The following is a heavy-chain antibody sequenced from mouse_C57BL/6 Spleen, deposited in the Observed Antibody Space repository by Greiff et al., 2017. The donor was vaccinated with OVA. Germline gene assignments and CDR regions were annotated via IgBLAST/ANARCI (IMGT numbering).Heavy chain of an antibody. D-gene: IGHD2-2*01. CDR2: IDPSDSYT. Sequence: VQLQQPGAELVKPGASVKLSCKASGYTFTSYWMHWVKQRPGQGLEWIGKIDPSDSYTNYNQKFKGKATLTVDKSSSTAYMQLSSLTSEDSAVYYCARAWGYYGYFDVWGTGTTVTVSS. CDR3: ARAWGYYGYFDV. CDR1: GYTFTSYW. V-gene: IGHV1-50*01. J-gene: IGHJ1*03.